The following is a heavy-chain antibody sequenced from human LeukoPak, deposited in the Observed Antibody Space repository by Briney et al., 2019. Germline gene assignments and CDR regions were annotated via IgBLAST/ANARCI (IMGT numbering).Heavy chain of an antibody. CDR3: AKGYCSGGNCYQYFDY. V-gene: IGHV3-30*02. J-gene: IGHJ4*02. CDR2: IRYDGSNK. D-gene: IGHD2-15*01. Sequence: PGRSLRLSCAASGFTFSSYGMHWVRQAPGRGLEWVAFIRYDGSNKYYADSVKGRFTISRDNSKNTLYLQMNSLRAEDTAIYYCAKGYCSGGNCYQYFDYWGQGTLVTVAS. CDR1: GFTFSSYG.